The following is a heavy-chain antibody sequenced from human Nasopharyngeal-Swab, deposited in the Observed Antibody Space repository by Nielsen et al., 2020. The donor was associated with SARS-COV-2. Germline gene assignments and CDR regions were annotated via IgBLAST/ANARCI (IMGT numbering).Heavy chain of an antibody. D-gene: IGHD3-10*01. CDR2: ISYDGSNT. CDR3: AKDLWFGELSLFYYYYYGMDV. J-gene: IGHJ6*02. V-gene: IGHV3-30*18. Sequence: VRQAPGKGLEWLAIISYDGSNTYHADSVKGRFTISRDNSKNTLYLQMNSLRAEDTAVYYCAKDLWFGELSLFYYYYYGMDVWGQGTTVTVSS.